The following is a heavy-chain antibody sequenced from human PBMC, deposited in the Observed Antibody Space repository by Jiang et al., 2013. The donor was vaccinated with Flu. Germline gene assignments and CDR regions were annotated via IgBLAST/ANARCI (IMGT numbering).Heavy chain of an antibody. CDR1: GYSFTSYW. J-gene: IGHJ2*01. CDR3: ARPYYYDSSGYIGWYFDL. Sequence: GAEVKKPGESLKISCKGSGYSFTSYWIGWVRQMPGKGLEWMGIIYPGDSDTRYSPSFQGQVTISADKSISTAYLQWSSLKASDTAMYYCARPYYYDSSGYIGWYFDLWGRGTLVTVSS. D-gene: IGHD3-22*01. V-gene: IGHV5-51*01. CDR2: IYPGDSDT.